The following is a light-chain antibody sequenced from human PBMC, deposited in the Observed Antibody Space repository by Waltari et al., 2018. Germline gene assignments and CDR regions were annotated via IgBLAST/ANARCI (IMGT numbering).Light chain of an antibody. V-gene: IGKV1-5*03. CDR2: EAS. Sequence: DIQMTKSPSTLSASVGDRVTITCRASQSFSSWLAWYQQKPGKAPKLLIYEASTLESGLPSRFSGSGSGTEFTLTISSLQPDDSATYFCQQYNRYPYTFGQGTKLEIK. J-gene: IGKJ2*01. CDR3: QQYNRYPYT. CDR1: QSFSSW.